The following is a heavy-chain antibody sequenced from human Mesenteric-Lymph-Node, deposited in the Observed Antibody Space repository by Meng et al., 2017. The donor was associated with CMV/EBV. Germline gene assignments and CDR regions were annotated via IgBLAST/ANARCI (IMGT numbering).Heavy chain of an antibody. CDR2: IRSSGNTG. CDR3: ARDGYCSSTSCYRDYYYYGMDV. CDR1: GFSFSSYY. J-gene: IGHJ6*02. Sequence: GGSLRLSCAASGFSFSSYYMNWVRQAPGKGLEWVSNIRSSGNTGHYADSVKGRFTISRDNAKNSLYLQMNSLRAEDTAVYYCARDGYCSSTSCYRDYYYYGMDVWGQGTTVTVSS. D-gene: IGHD2-2*03. V-gene: IGHV3-48*04.